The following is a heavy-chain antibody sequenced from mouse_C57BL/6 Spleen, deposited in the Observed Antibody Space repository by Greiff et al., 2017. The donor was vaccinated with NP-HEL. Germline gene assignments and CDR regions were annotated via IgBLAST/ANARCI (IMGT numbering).Heavy chain of an antibody. CDR2: INPNNGGT. D-gene: IGHD3-3*01. CDR1: GYTFTDYY. Sequence: EVQLQQSGPELVKPGASVKISCKASGYTFTDYYMNWVKQSHGKSLEWIGDINPNNGGTSYNQKFKGKATLTVDKSSSTAYMELRSLTSEDSAVYYCARTRDDYFDDWGQGTTLTVSS. J-gene: IGHJ2*01. V-gene: IGHV1-26*01. CDR3: ARTRDDYFDD.